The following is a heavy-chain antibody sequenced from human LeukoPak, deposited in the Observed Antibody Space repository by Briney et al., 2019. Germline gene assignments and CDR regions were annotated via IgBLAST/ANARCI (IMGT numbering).Heavy chain of an antibody. CDR1: GFTFSNHG. J-gene: IGHJ6*03. CDR2: ISPSGDIT. CDR3: AKDYRYYGSGSHMDV. V-gene: IGHV3-23*01. Sequence: GSLRLSCAASGFTFSNHGMNWVRQAPGKGLEWVSGISPSGDITYYADSVKGRFTISRDNSKNTLYLQMNSLRAEDTAVYYCAKDYRYYGSGSHMDVWGKGTTVTISS. D-gene: IGHD3-10*01.